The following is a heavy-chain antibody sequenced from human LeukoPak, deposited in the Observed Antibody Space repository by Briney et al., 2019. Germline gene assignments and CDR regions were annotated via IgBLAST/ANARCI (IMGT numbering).Heavy chain of an antibody. Sequence: GGSLRLSCAASGFTFSNAWMSWVRQAPGKGLEWVGRIKSKTDGGTTDYAAPVKGRFTISRDDSKNTLYLQMNSLKTEDTAVYYCTTGSPVYYDSSGYYIPWGQGTLVTVSS. CDR1: GFTFSNAW. V-gene: IGHV3-15*01. CDR3: TTGSPVYYDSSGYYIP. CDR2: IKSKTDGGTT. J-gene: IGHJ5*02. D-gene: IGHD3-22*01.